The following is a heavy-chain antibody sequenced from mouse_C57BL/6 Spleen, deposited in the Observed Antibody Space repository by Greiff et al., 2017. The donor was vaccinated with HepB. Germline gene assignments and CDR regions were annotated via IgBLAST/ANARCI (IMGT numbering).Heavy chain of an antibody. V-gene: IGHV1-61*01. Sequence: VKLQQPGAELVRPGSSVKLSCKASGYTFTSYWMDWVKQRPGQGLEWIGNIYPSDSETHYNQKFKDKATLTVDKSSSTAYMQLSSLTSEDSAVYYCARTYDGYPYYYAMDYWGQGTSVTVSS. CDR3: ARTYDGYPYYYAMDY. CDR2: IYPSDSET. D-gene: IGHD2-3*01. CDR1: GYTFTSYW. J-gene: IGHJ4*01.